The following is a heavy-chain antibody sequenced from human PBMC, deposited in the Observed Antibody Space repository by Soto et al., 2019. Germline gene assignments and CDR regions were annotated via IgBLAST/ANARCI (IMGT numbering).Heavy chain of an antibody. CDR2: ISSSGSTI. Sequence: SLRLSCAASGFTFSDYYMSWIRQAPGKGLEWVSYISSSGSTIYYADSVKGRFTISRDNAKNSLYLQMNSLRAEDTAVYYCARDPYYDILTGYYIGYFDLWGRGTLVTVSS. D-gene: IGHD3-9*01. CDR1: GFTFSDYY. J-gene: IGHJ2*01. CDR3: ARDPYYDILTGYYIGYFDL. V-gene: IGHV3-11*01.